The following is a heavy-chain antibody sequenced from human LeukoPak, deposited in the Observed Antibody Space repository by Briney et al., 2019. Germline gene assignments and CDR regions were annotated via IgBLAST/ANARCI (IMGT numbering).Heavy chain of an antibody. V-gene: IGHV3-7*03. J-gene: IGHJ4*02. CDR2: IKQDGGEK. D-gene: IGHD6-13*01. CDR3: AKDERRIAATGSWGFDH. Sequence: GGSLRLSCGASGFTFSSYWMSWVRQAPGKGLEWVANIKQDGGEKYYVDSVKGRFTISRDNGKNSLYLHLTSLRNDDTALYYCAKDERRIAATGSWGFDHWGQGTLVTASS. CDR1: GFTFSSYW.